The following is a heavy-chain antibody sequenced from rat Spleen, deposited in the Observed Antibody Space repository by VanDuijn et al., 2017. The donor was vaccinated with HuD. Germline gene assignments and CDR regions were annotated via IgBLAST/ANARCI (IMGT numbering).Heavy chain of an antibody. CDR2: ISSDGGRN. CDR3: TRDDLPAFPYVMDA. V-gene: IGHV5-20*01. J-gene: IGHJ4*01. CDR1: GFTFSDYY. Sequence: EVQLVESDGGLVQPGRSLKLSCAASGFTFSDYYMAWVRQAPTKGLEWVATISSDGGRNFYRDSGKGRFTIPRDNAKSTLYLQMNSLRSEDTATYYGTRDDLPAFPYVMDAWGQGASVTVSS. D-gene: IGHD1-4*01.